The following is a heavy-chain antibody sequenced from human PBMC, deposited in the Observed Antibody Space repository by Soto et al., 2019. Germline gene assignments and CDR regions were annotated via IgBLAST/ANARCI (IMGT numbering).Heavy chain of an antibody. D-gene: IGHD3-22*01. Sequence: PSETLSLTCAVSGGSISSGGYSWSWIRQPPGKGLEWIGSIYYSGSTYYNPSLKSRVTISVDTSKNQFSLKLSSVTAADTAVYYCASDRSKWLGSYWGQGTLVTVS. J-gene: IGHJ4*02. CDR2: IYYSGST. V-gene: IGHV4-30-2*03. CDR3: ASDRSKWLGSY. CDR1: GGSISSGGYS.